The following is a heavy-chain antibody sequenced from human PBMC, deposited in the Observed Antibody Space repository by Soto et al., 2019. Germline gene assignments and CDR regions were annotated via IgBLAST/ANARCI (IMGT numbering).Heavy chain of an antibody. Sequence: QVQLVQSGDEVKKPGASVKVSCKASGYIFVNYGIAWVRQAPGQGLEWMGWISPYTGNTHSATKVQGRLTMTTDTSTSTAYLGLGSLPSDDTAVYYGVMVDNHVTPTPRDVWGQGTTVTVSS. CDR3: VMVDNHVTPTPRDV. D-gene: IGHD5-12*01. V-gene: IGHV1-18*01. CDR2: ISPYTGNT. CDR1: GYIFVNYG. J-gene: IGHJ6*02.